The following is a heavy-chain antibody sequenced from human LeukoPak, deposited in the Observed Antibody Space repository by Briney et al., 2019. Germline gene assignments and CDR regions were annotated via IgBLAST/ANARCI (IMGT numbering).Heavy chain of an antibody. CDR1: VYTFTNFY. V-gene: IGHV1-2*02. J-gene: IGHJ4*02. D-gene: IGHD3-3*02. CDR2: MNPNSGDT. CDR3: ARRPINCIIANCYVDC. Sequence: GASVKVSCKASVYTFTNFYIHWVRQAPGQGLEWMGWMNPNSGDTSYAREFQDRVTMTRDTSLNTAYMELSRLRSDDTAVYFCARRPINCIIANCYVDCWGQGTLVTVSS.